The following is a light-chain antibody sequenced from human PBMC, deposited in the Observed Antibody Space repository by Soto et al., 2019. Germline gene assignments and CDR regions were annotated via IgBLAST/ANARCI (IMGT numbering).Light chain of an antibody. CDR2: GAS. V-gene: IGKV3-20*01. CDR1: QSVSSSY. Sequence: EIVLTQSPGTLSLSPGERATLSCRASQSVSSSYLAWYQHKPGRAPRLLIYGASGRATGIPDRFSGSGSGTDFTLTISRLEPEDFAVYYCQQYGSSSLTFGGGTKVEIK. CDR3: QQYGSSSLT. J-gene: IGKJ4*01.